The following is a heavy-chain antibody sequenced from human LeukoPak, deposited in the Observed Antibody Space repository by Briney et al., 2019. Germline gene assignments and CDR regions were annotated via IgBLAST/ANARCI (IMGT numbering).Heavy chain of an antibody. CDR3: ASRTTVTSDAFDI. D-gene: IGHD4-17*01. CDR1: GYSFTSYW. V-gene: IGHV5-51*01. CDR2: IYPGDSDT. J-gene: IGHJ3*02. Sequence: GESLKISFKGSGYSFTSYWIGWVRQMPGKGLEWMGIIYPGDSDTRYSPSFQGQVTISADKSISTAYLQWSSLKASDTAMYYCASRTTVTSDAFDIWGQGTMVTVSS.